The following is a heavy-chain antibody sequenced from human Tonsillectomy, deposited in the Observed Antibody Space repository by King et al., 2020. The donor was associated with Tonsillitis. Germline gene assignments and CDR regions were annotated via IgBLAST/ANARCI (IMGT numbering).Heavy chain of an antibody. CDR3: ARDAPPRYNWNWGLFDG. D-gene: IGHD1-7*01. J-gene: IGHJ3*01. CDR1: GGSISSGSYY. Sequence: MQLQESGPGLVKPSQTLSLTCTVSGGSISSGSYYWSWIRQPTGKGLEWIGRIHTSGSTNYNPSLKSRVTMSVDTSKKQVSLKLTSVTAADTAVYYCARDAPPRYNWNWGLFDGWGQGTMVIVSS. V-gene: IGHV4-61*02. CDR2: IHTSGST.